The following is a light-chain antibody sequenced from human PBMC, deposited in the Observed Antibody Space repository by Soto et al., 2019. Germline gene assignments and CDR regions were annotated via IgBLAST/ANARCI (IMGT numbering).Light chain of an antibody. CDR2: EVN. CDR3: SSSAGSNNVL. J-gene: IGLJ3*02. V-gene: IGLV2-8*01. Sequence: QSALTQPPSASGSPGQSVTISCTGTSSDVGGYNSVSWYQQHPGKAPKVMIFEVNQRPSGVPDRLSGSKSGNTASLTVSDLQAEDEADYYCSSSAGSNNVLFGGGTKLTVL. CDR1: SSDVGGYNS.